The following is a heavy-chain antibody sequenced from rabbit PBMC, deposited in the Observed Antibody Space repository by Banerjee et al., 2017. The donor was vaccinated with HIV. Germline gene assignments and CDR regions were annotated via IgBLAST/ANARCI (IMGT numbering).Heavy chain of an antibody. CDR2: IYGGDGST. Sequence: QEQLEESGGDLVKPEGSLTLTCTASGFSFNNYHISWVRQAPGKGPEWIACIYGGDGSTDYASWAKGRFTISKTSSTTVTLQMTSLTAADTATYFCARDYVGDYDFNLWGQGTLVTVS. CDR1: GFSFNNYH. CDR3: ARDYVGDYDFNL. D-gene: IGHD2-1*01. V-gene: IGHV1S45*01. J-gene: IGHJ4*01.